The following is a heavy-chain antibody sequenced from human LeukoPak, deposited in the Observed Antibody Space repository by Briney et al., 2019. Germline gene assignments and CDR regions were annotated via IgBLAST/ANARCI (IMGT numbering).Heavy chain of an antibody. CDR2: IYPGDSDT. Sequence: GESLKISCKGSGYKFTNYWIGWVRQMPGKGLEWMGIIYPGDSDTRYSPSFQGQVTISADKSINTAYLQWSSLKAPDTAMYYCATSLVETIRVDYWGQGTLVTVSS. V-gene: IGHV5-51*01. J-gene: IGHJ4*02. CDR1: GYKFTNYW. CDR3: ATSLVETIRVDY. D-gene: IGHD1-26*01.